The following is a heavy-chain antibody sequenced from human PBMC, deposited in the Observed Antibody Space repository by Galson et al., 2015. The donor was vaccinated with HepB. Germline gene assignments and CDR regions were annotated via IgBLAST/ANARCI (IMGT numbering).Heavy chain of an antibody. D-gene: IGHD3-9*01. CDR2: ISGSGGST. CDR3: AKSLPALQYFDWSLLHFDY. J-gene: IGHJ4*02. CDR1: GFTFGNYA. Sequence: SLRLSCAASGFTFGNYAISWVRQAPGQGLEWVSTISGSGGSTYYADSVKGRFSMSRDNSKNTLYLQINSLRAEDTAVYYCAKSLPALQYFDWSLLHFDYWGQGTLVTVSP. V-gene: IGHV3-23*01.